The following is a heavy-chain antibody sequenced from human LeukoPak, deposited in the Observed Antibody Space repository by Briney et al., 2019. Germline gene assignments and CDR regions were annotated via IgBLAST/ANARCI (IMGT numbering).Heavy chain of an antibody. J-gene: IGHJ4*02. CDR1: GGSISSGDYY. CDR3: ARASNWGLDFDY. D-gene: IGHD7-27*01. Sequence: SQTLSLTCTVSGGSISSGDYYWSWLRQPPGKGLEWIVYIYYGGSTYYNPSLKSRVTISVDTSKNQFSLKLSSVTAADTAVYSCARASNWGLDFDYWGQGTLVTVSS. CDR2: IYYGGST. V-gene: IGHV4-30-4*08.